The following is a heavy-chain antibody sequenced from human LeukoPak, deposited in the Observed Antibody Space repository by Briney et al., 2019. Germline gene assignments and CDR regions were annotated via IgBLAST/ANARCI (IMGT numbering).Heavy chain of an antibody. CDR2: ISGSGGST. CDR1: GFTFSSYA. V-gene: IGHV3-23*01. D-gene: IGHD3-9*01. CDR3: AKDVGGYDISTGWPTYYYYGMDV. J-gene: IGHJ6*02. Sequence: PGGSLRLSCAASGFTFSSYAMSWVRQAPGKGLEWVSAISGSGGSTYYADSVKGRFTISRDNSKNTLYLQMNSLRAEDTAVYYCAKDVGGYDISTGWPTYYYYGMDVWGQGTTVTVS.